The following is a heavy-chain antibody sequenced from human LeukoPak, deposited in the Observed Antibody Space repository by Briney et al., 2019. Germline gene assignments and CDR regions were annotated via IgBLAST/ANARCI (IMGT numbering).Heavy chain of an antibody. Sequence: QPGGSLRLSCAASGVTVSSHYMNWVRRAPGKGLEWVSVIYGVDGTSYADSVKGRFTISRDNSKNTVYLQMNSLRAEDTAVYYCASDLVYWGQGTLVTVSS. CDR3: ASDLVY. CDR1: GVTVSSHY. D-gene: IGHD2-8*02. J-gene: IGHJ4*02. CDR2: IYGVDGT. V-gene: IGHV3-53*01.